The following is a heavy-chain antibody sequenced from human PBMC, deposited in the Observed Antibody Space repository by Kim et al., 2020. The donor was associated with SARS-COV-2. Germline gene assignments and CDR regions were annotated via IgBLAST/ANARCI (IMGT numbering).Heavy chain of an antibody. Sequence: SETLSLTCAVYGGSFSDYYWSWIRQPPGKGLEWIGEINHSGSTNYNPSLKSRVTISVDTSKNQFSLKLSSVTAADTAVYYCARGRPYYDILTGYLATENYYGMDVWGQGTTVTVSS. CDR1: GGSFSDYY. D-gene: IGHD3-9*01. V-gene: IGHV4-34*01. CDR2: INHSGST. J-gene: IGHJ6*02. CDR3: ARGRPYYDILTGYLATENYYGMDV.